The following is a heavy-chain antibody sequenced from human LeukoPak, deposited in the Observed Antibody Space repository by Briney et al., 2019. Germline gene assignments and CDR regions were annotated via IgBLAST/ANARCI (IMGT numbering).Heavy chain of an antibody. CDR1: GFTLSNYA. J-gene: IGHJ4*02. CDR2: ISGSGGIT. Sequence: GGSLRLSCAASGFTLSNYAMNWVRQAPGKGLEWVSIISGSGGITNYAESVKGRFTISRDNSKNTLYLQMNSLRAEDTAVYYCAKSPGDREGIDYWGQGTLVTVSS. D-gene: IGHD3-10*01. V-gene: IGHV3-23*01. CDR3: AKSPGDREGIDY.